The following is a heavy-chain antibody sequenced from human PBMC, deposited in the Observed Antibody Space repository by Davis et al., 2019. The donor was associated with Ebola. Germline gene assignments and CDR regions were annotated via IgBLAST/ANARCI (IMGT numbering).Heavy chain of an antibody. V-gene: IGHV4-59*01. Sequence: ESLKISCAASGFTFSDYYMSWIRQAPGKGLEWIGHIDDSGNTEYSPSLKSRVTISRDTSKNQFSLRVSSVTTADTAIYYCARDNIVATTNDAFDIWGQGTMVTVSS. CDR2: IDDSGNT. D-gene: IGHD5-12*01. CDR1: GFTFSDYY. CDR3: ARDNIVATTNDAFDI. J-gene: IGHJ3*02.